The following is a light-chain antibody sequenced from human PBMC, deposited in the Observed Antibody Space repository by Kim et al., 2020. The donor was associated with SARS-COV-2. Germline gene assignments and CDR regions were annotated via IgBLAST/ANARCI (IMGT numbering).Light chain of an antibody. CDR3: ATWDASLTEYV. CDR2: RDV. J-gene: IGLJ1*01. V-gene: IGLV1-47*01. CDR1: LSGMESNY. Sequence: QSVPVSCSGALSGMESNYVSWYQQVPGWAPKLLIYRDVVRPSGVPDRFSGSKSGHSASLAITGLRSADEALYFCATWDASLTEYVFGPGTKVTVL.